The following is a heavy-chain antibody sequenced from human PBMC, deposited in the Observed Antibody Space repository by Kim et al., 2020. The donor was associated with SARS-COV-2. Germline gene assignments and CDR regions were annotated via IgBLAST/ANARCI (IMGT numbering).Heavy chain of an antibody. CDR1: GGTFSSYA. V-gene: IGHV1-69*13. J-gene: IGHJ6*02. Sequence: SVKVSCKASGGTFSSYAISWVRQAPGQGLEWMGGIIPIFGTANYAQKFQGRVTITADESTSTAYMELSSLRSEDTAVYYCARGGITMVRGVKVRYYYGMDVWGQGTTVTVSS. CDR3: ARGGITMVRGVKVRYYYGMDV. D-gene: IGHD3-10*01. CDR2: IIPIFGTA.